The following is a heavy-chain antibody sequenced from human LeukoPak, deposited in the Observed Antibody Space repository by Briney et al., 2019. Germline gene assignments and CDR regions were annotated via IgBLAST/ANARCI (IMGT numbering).Heavy chain of an antibody. V-gene: IGHV3-30*02. D-gene: IGHD6-6*01. Sequence: GGSLRLSCAASGFTFSSYGMHWVRQAPGKGLERVAFIRYDGSNKYYADSVKGRFTISRDNSKNTLYLQMNSLRAKDTAVYYCAKVPYSSSASKVTDYWGQGTLVTVSS. CDR1: GFTFSSYG. CDR3: AKVPYSSSASKVTDY. J-gene: IGHJ4*02. CDR2: IRYDGSNK.